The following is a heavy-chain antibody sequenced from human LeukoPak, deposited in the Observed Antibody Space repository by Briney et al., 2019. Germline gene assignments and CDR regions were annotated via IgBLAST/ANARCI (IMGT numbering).Heavy chain of an antibody. J-gene: IGHJ6*04. CDR1: GFTFSSYG. D-gene: IGHD3-9*01. V-gene: IGHV3-30*18. CDR2: ISYDGSNK. Sequence: QPGRSLRLSCAASGFTFSSYGMHWVRQAPGKGLEWVAVISYDGSNKYYADSVKGRFTISRDNSKNTLYLQMNSLRAEDTAVYYCAKEGYFDWLSPSEYGMDVWGKGTTVTVSS. CDR3: AKEGYFDWLSPSEYGMDV.